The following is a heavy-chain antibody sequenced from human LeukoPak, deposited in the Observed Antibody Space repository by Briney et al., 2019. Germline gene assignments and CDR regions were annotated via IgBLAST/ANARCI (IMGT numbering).Heavy chain of an antibody. CDR2: ISSSSSYI. CDR1: GFTFSSYS. CDR3: ARGLGSYYRNWFDP. J-gene: IGHJ5*02. V-gene: IGHV3-21*01. D-gene: IGHD1-26*01. Sequence: GGSLRLSCAASGFTFSSYSMNWVRQAPGKGLEWVSSISSSSSYIYYADSVKGRFTISRDNSKNTLYLQMNSLRAEDTAVYYCARGLGSYYRNWFDPWGQGTLVTVSS.